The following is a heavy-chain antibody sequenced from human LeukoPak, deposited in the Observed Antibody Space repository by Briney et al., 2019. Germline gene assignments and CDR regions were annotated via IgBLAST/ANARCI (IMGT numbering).Heavy chain of an antibody. D-gene: IGHD3-10*01. CDR2: FERKADGVTV. V-gene: IGHV3-15*04. CDR1: GLXVNDAW. Sequence: PGGSLRLSCAASGLXVNDAWMSWVRQAPGKGLEWVGGFERKADGVTVDYDAPVKARFTISGDDSKNTLFLQMNSLESDDTAVYYCTTGGHYYGSWGPGTLVTVSS. J-gene: IGHJ5*02. CDR3: TTGGHYYGS.